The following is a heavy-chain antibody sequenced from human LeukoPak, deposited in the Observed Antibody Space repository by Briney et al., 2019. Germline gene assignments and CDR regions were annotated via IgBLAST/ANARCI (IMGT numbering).Heavy chain of an antibody. J-gene: IGHJ4*02. CDR2: INHSGST. CDR3: ARGSRRYNWKPFDY. D-gene: IGHD1-20*01. V-gene: IGHV4-34*01. CDR1: GGSFSGYY. Sequence: SETLSLTCAVYGGSFSGYYWSWMRQPPGKGLEWIGEINHSGSTNYNPSLKSRVTISVDTSKNQFSLKLSSVTAADTAVYYCARGSRRYNWKPFDYWGQGTLVTVSS.